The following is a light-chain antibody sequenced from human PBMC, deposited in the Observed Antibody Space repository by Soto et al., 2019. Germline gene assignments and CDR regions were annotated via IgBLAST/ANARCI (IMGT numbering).Light chain of an antibody. V-gene: IGLV2-14*01. CDR1: SSDVGGYNY. CDR2: EVS. J-gene: IGLJ2*01. CDR3: SSYTSSSDVV. Sequence: QSVLTQPASVSGSPGQSITISCTGTSSDVGGYNYVSWYQQPPGKAPKLMIYEVSNRPSGVSNRFSGSKSGNTASLTISGLQDEDEADYYCSSYTSSSDVVFGGGTKLTVL.